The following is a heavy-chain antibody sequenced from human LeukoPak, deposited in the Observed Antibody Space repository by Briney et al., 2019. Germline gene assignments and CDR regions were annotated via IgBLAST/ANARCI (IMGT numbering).Heavy chain of an antibody. CDR1: TFSSYG. D-gene: IGHD3-10*01. J-gene: IGHJ5*01. V-gene: IGHV4-39*07. Sequence: TFSSYGMSWVRQAPGNGLEWIGSIYYSGSTYYNPSLKSRVTISVDTSKNQISLKLNSVTAADTAVYYCARDRLLWFGELDSRGQGTLVIVSS. CDR3: ARDRLLWFGELDS. CDR2: IYYSGST.